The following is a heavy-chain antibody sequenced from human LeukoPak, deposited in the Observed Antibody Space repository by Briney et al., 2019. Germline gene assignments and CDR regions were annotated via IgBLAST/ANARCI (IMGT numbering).Heavy chain of an antibody. CDR1: GYIFTGYY. Sequence: ASVKVSCKASGYIFTGYYMHWVRQAPGQGLEWMGWINPNSGGTNYAQKFQGRVTMTRDTSISTAYMELSRLRSDDTAVYYCARDIVGLTTASYYYYYGMDLWGQGTTVTVSS. D-gene: IGHD1-26*01. V-gene: IGHV1-2*02. CDR2: INPNSGGT. CDR3: ARDIVGLTTASYYYYYGMDL. J-gene: IGHJ6*02.